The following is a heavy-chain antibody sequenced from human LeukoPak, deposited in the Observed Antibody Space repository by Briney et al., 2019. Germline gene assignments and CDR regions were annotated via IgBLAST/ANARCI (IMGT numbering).Heavy chain of an antibody. CDR2: IYTSGST. D-gene: IGHD6-19*01. Sequence: SETLSLTCTVSGGSISSYYWSWIRQPPGKGLEWIGYIYTSGSTNYNPSLKSRVTISVDTSKNQFSLKLSSVTAADTAVYYCARHPHRGSSGWYRGNWFDPWGQGTLDTVSS. J-gene: IGHJ5*02. V-gene: IGHV4-4*09. CDR1: GGSISSYY. CDR3: ARHPHRGSSGWYRGNWFDP.